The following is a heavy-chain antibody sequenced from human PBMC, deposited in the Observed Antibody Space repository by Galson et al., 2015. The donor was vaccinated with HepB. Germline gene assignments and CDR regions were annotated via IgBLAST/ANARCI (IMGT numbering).Heavy chain of an antibody. J-gene: IGHJ6*02. CDR1: GYTFTSYA. Sequence: SVKVSCKASGYTFTSYAMNWVRQAPGQGLEWMGWINTNTGNPTYAQGFTGRFVFSLDTSVSTAYLQISSLKAEDTAVYYCARTLTGTTNYYYYGMDVWGQGTTVTVSS. CDR3: ARTLTGTTNYYYYGMDV. D-gene: IGHD1-20*01. V-gene: IGHV7-4-1*02. CDR2: INTNTGNP.